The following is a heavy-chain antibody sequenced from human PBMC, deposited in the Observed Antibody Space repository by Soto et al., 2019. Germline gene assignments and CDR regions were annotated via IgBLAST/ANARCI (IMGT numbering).Heavy chain of an antibody. Sequence: VHLPESGPGLVKPSQTLSPTCPVPGGPIRGYWSRVRPHPGKGLEGNGYILNSGTTYYNPSLKSRLTMSVDTSKNQFSLQLSSVTAADTAVYYCARVNLDYVTGMDVWGQGTTVTVSS. CDR2: ILNSGTT. D-gene: IGHD4-17*01. V-gene: IGHV4-31*03. CDR1: GGPIRGY. CDR3: ARVNLDYVTGMDV. J-gene: IGHJ6*02.